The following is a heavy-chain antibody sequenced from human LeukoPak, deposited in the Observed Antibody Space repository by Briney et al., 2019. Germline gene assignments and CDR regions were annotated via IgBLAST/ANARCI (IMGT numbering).Heavy chain of an antibody. CDR3: ARDLLNLYYYGSGSSNFDY. CDR2: IIPIFGTA. J-gene: IGHJ4*02. Sequence: SVKVSCKASGGTFSSYAISWVRQAPGQGLEWMGGIIPIFGTANYAQKFQGRVTITADESTSTAYMELSSLRSEDTAVYYCARDLLNLYYYGSGSSNFDYWGQGTLVTVSS. D-gene: IGHD3-10*01. V-gene: IGHV1-69*01. CDR1: GGTFSSYA.